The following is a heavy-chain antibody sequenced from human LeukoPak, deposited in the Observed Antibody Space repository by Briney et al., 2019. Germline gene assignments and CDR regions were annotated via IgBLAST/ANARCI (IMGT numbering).Heavy chain of an antibody. Sequence: PSESLSLTCTVSGGSISSYYWSWIRQPPGKGLEWSGYVFNSGGSNYNPSLQSRVTMSVDTSKNQFSLKLSSVTAADTAVYYCVRTLGGYTYGPFDYWGQGTLVTVSS. J-gene: IGHJ4*02. D-gene: IGHD5-18*01. CDR3: VRTLGGYTYGPFDY. CDR2: VFNSGGS. CDR1: GGSISSYY. V-gene: IGHV4-59*01.